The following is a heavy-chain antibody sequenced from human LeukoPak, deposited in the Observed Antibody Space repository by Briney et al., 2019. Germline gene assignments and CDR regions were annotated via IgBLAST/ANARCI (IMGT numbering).Heavy chain of an antibody. Sequence: GGSLRLSCATSGFTFSDYYMMWIRQAPGKGLEWVSYISNSGTTIYYADSVKRRCTISRDNPKNSLYLQMNSLRAADTAVYYCARDNSGAYGDSGQGTLVTVSS. V-gene: IGHV3-11*01. CDR3: ARDNSGAYGD. CDR2: ISNSGTTI. D-gene: IGHD4-17*01. CDR1: GFTFSDYY. J-gene: IGHJ4*02.